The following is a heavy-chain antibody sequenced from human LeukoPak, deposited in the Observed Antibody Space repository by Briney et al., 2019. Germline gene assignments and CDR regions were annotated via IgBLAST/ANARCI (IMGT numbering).Heavy chain of an antibody. V-gene: IGHV1-2*02. CDR3: AREIVATTTDLYYYYYGMDV. CDR1: GYTFTGYY. J-gene: IGHJ6*02. CDR2: INPNSGGT. Sequence: ASVKVSCKASGYTFTGYYIHWVRQAPGQGLEWMGWINPNSGGTNYAQRFQGRVTMTSDTSISTAYMELSRLRSDDTAVYYCAREIVATTTDLYYYYYGMDVWGQGTTVTVSS. D-gene: IGHD5-12*01.